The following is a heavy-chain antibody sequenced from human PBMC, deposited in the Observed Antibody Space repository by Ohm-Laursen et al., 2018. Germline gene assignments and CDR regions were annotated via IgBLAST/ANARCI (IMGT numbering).Heavy chain of an antibody. J-gene: IGHJ6*02. CDR2: INYIGDST. D-gene: IGHD1-1*01. Sequence: GSLRLFCSASGFSFKSNAMSWVRQAPGKGLEWVSSINYIGDSTYHADSVKGRFTISRDNSKNTLYLQMNSLRAEDTAIYYCAKDRGQNVYYYGMDVWGQGTTVTVSS. V-gene: IGHV3-23*01. CDR3: AKDRGQNVYYYGMDV. CDR1: GFSFKSNA.